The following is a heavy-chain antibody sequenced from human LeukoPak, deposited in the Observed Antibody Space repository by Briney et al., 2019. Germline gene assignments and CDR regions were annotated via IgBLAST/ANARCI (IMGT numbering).Heavy chain of an antibody. CDR1: GFTFSSYA. J-gene: IGHJ4*02. CDR2: MSGTGGYT. D-gene: IGHD2-2*02. Sequence: PGGSLRLSCAASGFTFSSYAMSWVRQAPGKGLEWVSAMSGTGGYTYYADSVKGRFTISRDSSKNMLYLQMNSLRGEDTAIYYCAKELGHTLPFDCWGQGTLVTVSS. V-gene: IGHV3-23*01. CDR3: AKELGHTLPFDC.